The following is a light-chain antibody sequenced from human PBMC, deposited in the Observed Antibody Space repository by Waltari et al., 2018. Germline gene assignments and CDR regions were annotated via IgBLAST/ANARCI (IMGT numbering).Light chain of an antibody. V-gene: IGKV4-1*01. CDR3: QQYYESPLT. Sequence: LDTSKNNKHVAWYQQKPGQPLKLLIYWASTRESGVPDRFSGGGSGTEFTLTISSVQAEDAAVYYCQQYYESPLTFGQGTKVEIE. CDR2: WAS. CDR1: LDTSKNNKH. J-gene: IGKJ1*01.